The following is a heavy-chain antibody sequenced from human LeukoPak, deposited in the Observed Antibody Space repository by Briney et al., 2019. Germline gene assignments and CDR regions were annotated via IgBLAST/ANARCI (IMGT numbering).Heavy chain of an antibody. CDR3: AKPISGGLAVTADWFRP. Sequence: GGSLRLSCAASGFAFSVYAMSWLRQPPGKGLEWVSPINANSVSTSYAASVRGRFTISRDNAKDTVYLQLNRLSTDDTATYYCAKPISGGLAVTADWFRPWGQGTLVVVSS. D-gene: IGHD6-19*01. V-gene: IGHV3-23*01. J-gene: IGHJ5*02. CDR1: GFAFSVYA. CDR2: INANSVST.